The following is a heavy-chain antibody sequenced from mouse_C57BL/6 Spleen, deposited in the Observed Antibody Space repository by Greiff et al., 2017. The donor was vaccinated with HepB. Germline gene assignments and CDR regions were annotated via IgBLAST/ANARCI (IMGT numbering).Heavy chain of an antibody. Sequence: QVQLQQSGPELVKPGASVKISCKASGYAFSSSWMNWVKQRPGKGLEWIGRIYPGDGDTNYNGKFKGKATLTADKSSSTAYMQLSSLTSEDSAVYFCARGGYDGSRPWYFEGWGTGTTVTVAS. J-gene: IGHJ1*03. CDR3: ARGGYDGSRPWYFEG. V-gene: IGHV1-82*01. D-gene: IGHD1-1*01. CDR1: GYAFSSSW. CDR2: IYPGDGDT.